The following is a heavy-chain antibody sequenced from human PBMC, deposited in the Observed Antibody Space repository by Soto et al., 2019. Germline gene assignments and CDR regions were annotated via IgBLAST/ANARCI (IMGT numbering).Heavy chain of an antibody. V-gene: IGHV1-69*13. CDR2: IIPTSGTA. CDR3: ARGQGYCSGGICYYYYYGMDV. J-gene: IGHJ6*02. D-gene: IGHD2-15*01. CDR1: GGTFSSDA. Sequence: SVKVSYKASGGTFSSDAFSWVRQAPGQGLEWMGGIIPTSGTANYAQKFQGRATITADESTSTAYMELSSLTSEDTAVYFCARGQGYCSGGICYYYYYGMDVWGQGTTVTVSS.